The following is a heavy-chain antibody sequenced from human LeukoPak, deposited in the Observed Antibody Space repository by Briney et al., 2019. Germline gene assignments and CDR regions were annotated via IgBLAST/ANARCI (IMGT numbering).Heavy chain of an antibody. CDR2: ISYSGST. V-gene: IGHV4-59*01. CDR3: VRGGRVVKSLFGMDV. D-gene: IGHD3-3*01. J-gene: IGHJ6*02. CDR1: GGSISTYY. Sequence: SETLSLTCTVSGGSISTYYWCWIRQSPGKGLEWIGYISYSGSTNYNPSLKSRVTISVDRPKNKSSLKLSSVTAADTAVYYCVRGGRVVKSLFGMDVWGQGTTVTVSS.